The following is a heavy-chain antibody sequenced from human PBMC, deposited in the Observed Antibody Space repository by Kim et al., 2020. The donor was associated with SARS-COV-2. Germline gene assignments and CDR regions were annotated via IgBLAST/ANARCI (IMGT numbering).Heavy chain of an antibody. CDR3: ATEDIVVVVAAGGVY. V-gene: IGHV3-23*01. Sequence: GGSLRLSCAASGFTFSSYAMSWVRQAPGKGLEWVSAISGSGGSTYYADSVKGRFTISRDNSKNTLYLQMNSLRAEDTAVYYCATEDIVVVVAAGGVYWGQGTLVTVSS. CDR2: ISGSGGST. D-gene: IGHD2-15*01. J-gene: IGHJ4*02. CDR1: GFTFSSYA.